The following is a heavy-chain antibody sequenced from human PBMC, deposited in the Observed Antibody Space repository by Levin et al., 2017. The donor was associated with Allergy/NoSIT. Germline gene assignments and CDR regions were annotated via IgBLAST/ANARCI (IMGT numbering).Heavy chain of an antibody. CDR1: GYTFSTYG. D-gene: IGHD7-27*01. CDR3: ARDSGAAVFGY. V-gene: IGHV1-18*01. Sequence: PGGSLRLSCKASGYTFSTYGISWVRQAPGQGLEWMGWISAYGNTNYAQKFQGRVTMTTDTSTNTAYMELRSLRSDDTALYYCARDSGAAVFGYWGQGTLVTVSS. J-gene: IGHJ4*02. CDR2: ISAYGNT.